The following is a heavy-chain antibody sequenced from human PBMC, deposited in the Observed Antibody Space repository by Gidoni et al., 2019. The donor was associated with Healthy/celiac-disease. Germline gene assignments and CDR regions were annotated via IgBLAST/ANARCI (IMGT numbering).Heavy chain of an antibody. CDR1: GFTFSSNA. CDR2: ISGSGGST. J-gene: IGHJ6*02. Sequence: EVQLLESGGGLVQPGGPLELSCAASGFTFSSNAMCWARQAPGKGLEWVSAISGSGGSTYYADSVKGRFTISRDNSKNTLYLQMNSLRAEDTAVYYCAKGPQYCSSTSCYTYYYGMDVWGQGTTVTVSS. D-gene: IGHD2-2*02. CDR3: AKGPQYCSSTSCYTYYYGMDV. V-gene: IGHV3-23*01.